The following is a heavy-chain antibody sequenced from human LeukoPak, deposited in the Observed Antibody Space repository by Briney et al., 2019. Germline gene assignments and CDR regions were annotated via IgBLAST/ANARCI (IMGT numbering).Heavy chain of an antibody. J-gene: IGHJ4*02. V-gene: IGHV4-30-4*08. CDR3: ATEGGFYCSSTSCYGLDY. CDR2: IYYSGST. D-gene: IGHD2-2*01. CDR1: GGSISSGDYY. Sequence: SETLSLTCTVSGGSISSGDYYWSWIRHPPGKGLEWIGYIYYSGSTYYNPSLKSRVTISVDTSKNQFSLKLSSVAAADTAVYYCATEGGFYCSSTSCYGLDYWGQGTLVTVSS.